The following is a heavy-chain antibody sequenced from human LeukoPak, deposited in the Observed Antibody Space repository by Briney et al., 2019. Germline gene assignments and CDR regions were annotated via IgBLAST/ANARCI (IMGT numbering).Heavy chain of an antibody. V-gene: IGHV3-21*01. CDR2: ISSSSSYI. D-gene: IGHD3-10*01. J-gene: IGHJ4*02. Sequence: GGSLRLSCAASGFTFSSYSMNWVRQAPGKGLEWVSSISSSSSYIYYADSVKGRFTISRDNAKNSLYLQMNSLRAEDTAVYYCARDLYYYGSGSYYNGYYFDYWGQGTLVTVSS. CDR3: ARDLYYYGSGSYYNGYYFDY. CDR1: GFTFSSYS.